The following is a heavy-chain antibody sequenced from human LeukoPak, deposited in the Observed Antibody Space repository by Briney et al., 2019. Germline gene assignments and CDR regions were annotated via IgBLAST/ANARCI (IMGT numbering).Heavy chain of an antibody. CDR3: ARGTVLRYFDWVV. Sequence: SETLSLTCTISGGSISSGDYYWSGIRQPPGKGLEWIGYIYYSGSTYYNPSLKSRVTISVDTSKNQFSLKLSSVTAADTAVYYCARGTVLRYFDWVVWGQGTLVTVSS. CDR2: IYYSGST. V-gene: IGHV4-30-4*01. CDR1: GGSISSGDYY. D-gene: IGHD3-9*01. J-gene: IGHJ4*02.